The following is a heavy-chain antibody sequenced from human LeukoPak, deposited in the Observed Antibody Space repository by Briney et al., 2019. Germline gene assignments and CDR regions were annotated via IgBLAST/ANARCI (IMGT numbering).Heavy chain of an antibody. V-gene: IGHV3-53*01. CDR3: ARAPQYSSGLDY. CDR1: GFTVSSNY. Sequence: GGSLRLSCAPSGFTVSSNYMSWVRQAPGKGLEWVSVIYSGGSTYYADSVKGRFTISRDNSKNTLYLQMNSLRAEDTAVYYCARAPQYSSGLDYWGQGTLVTVSS. J-gene: IGHJ4*02. CDR2: IYSGGST. D-gene: IGHD6-19*01.